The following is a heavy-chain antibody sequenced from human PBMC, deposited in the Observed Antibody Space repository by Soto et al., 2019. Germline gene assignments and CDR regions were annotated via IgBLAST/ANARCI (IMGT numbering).Heavy chain of an antibody. Sequence: QVNLQESGPGLVKPSETLSVTCTVSGGSISGHSWIWIRQPAGKGLEWIGHIYPSGSTSYNPSLSSRVTMSLDTSSNQIFLNLTSVTAADTAVFYCVRGRSYSVYDFWGPGTLVTVSS. CDR3: VRGRSYSVYDF. D-gene: IGHD5-12*01. CDR2: IYPSGST. J-gene: IGHJ4*02. CDR1: GGSISGHS. V-gene: IGHV4-4*07.